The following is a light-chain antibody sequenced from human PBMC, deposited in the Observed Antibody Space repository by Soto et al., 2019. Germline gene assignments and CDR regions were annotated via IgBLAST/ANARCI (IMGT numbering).Light chain of an antibody. V-gene: IGKV3-20*01. CDR3: QHYDNSPPSVT. J-gene: IGKJ3*01. CDR2: GAS. CDR1: QSVSSKY. Sequence: EIVLTQSPGTLSLSPGERATLSCRASQSVSSKYLAWYQQKPCQAPRLLIYGASRRATGIPDRFSGSGSGTDFILTISRLEPEDFAVYYCQHYDNSPPSVTFGPGTKVNIK.